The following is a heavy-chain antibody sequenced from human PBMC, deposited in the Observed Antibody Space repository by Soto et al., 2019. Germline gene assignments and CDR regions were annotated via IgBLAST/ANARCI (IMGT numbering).Heavy chain of an antibody. J-gene: IGHJ4*02. V-gene: IGHV1-3*01. D-gene: IGHD4-17*01. CDR1: GYTFTIYA. Sequence: ASVKVSCKASGYTFTIYAMHWVRQAPGQRLEWMGWINAGNGNTKYSQKFQGRVTITRDTSASTAYMELSSLRSEDTAVYYCAVSGDYAKFDYWGQGTLVTDSS. CDR3: AVSGDYAKFDY. CDR2: INAGNGNT.